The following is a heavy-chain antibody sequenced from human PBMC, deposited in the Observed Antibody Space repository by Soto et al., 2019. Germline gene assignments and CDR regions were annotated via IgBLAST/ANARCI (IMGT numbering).Heavy chain of an antibody. CDR3: ARDVGNYIDWFDP. Sequence: GGSLRLSCAASGFTFSSYSMNWVRQAPGKGLGWVSSISSSSSYIYYADSVKGRFTISRDNAKNSLYLQMNSLRAEDTAVYYCARDVGNYIDWFDPWGQGTLVTVSS. CDR2: ISSSSSYI. CDR1: GFTFSSYS. D-gene: IGHD1-7*01. J-gene: IGHJ5*02. V-gene: IGHV3-21*01.